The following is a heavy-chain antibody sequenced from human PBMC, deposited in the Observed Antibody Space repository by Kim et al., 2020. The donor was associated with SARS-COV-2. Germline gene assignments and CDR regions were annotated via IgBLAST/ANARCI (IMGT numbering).Heavy chain of an antibody. CDR2: ISGDCGST. CDR3: AKDMGSGSYPLSYYYGMDV. D-gene: IGHD1-26*01. J-gene: IGHJ6*02. CDR1: GFTFDDYA. Sequence: GGSLRLSCAASGFTFDDYAMHWVRQAPGKGLEWVSLISGDCGSTYYLDSVKGRFTISRDNSKNSLYLQMHSLRTEDTALYYCAKDMGSGSYPLSYYYGMDVWRPGPTVTVFS. V-gene: IGHV3-43*02.